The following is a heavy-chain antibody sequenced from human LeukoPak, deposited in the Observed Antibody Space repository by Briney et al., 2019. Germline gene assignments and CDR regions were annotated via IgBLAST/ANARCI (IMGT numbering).Heavy chain of an antibody. CDR2: ISYDGSNK. CDR1: GFTFSSYA. D-gene: IGHD5-12*01. V-gene: IGHV3-30-3*01. J-gene: IGHJ4*02. Sequence: GGSLRLSCAASGFTFSSYAMHWVRQAPGKGLEWVAVISYDGSNKYYADSVKGRFTISRDNSKNTLYLQMNSLRAEDTAVYYCAKETTRGYSGYDAYFDYWGQGTLVTVSS. CDR3: AKETTRGYSGYDAYFDY.